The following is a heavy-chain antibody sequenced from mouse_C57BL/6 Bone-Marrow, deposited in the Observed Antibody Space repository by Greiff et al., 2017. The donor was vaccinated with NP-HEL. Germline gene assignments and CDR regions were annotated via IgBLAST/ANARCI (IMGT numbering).Heavy chain of an antibody. D-gene: IGHD1-1*01. CDR3: AREGQYYGSSYWYVEV. Sequence: QVQLQQPGAELVMPGASVKLSCKASGYTFTSYWMHWVKQRPGQGLEWIGEIDPSDSYTNSNQKFKGQSTLTVDKSSSTAYMQLSSLTSEDSAVYYWAREGQYYGSSYWYVEVWGTGTTVTVSA. CDR2: IDPSDSYT. CDR1: GYTFTSYW. V-gene: IGHV1-69*01. J-gene: IGHJ1*03.